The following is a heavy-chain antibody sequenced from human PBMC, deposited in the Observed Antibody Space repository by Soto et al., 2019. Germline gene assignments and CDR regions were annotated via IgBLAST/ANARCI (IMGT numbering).Heavy chain of an antibody. CDR1: SGSIRTSY. Sequence: PSENLSLTCTVPSGSIRTSYWTWIRQFPGKRLEWIAHIHNSGNTNSNPSLKSRVTISMDTSKNQISLRLTSVTAADTAMYYCARLQYTVVTPIDMWGQGTMVT. V-gene: IGHV4-59*01. CDR3: ARLQYTVVTPIDM. J-gene: IGHJ3*02. CDR2: IHNSGNT. D-gene: IGHD2-21*02.